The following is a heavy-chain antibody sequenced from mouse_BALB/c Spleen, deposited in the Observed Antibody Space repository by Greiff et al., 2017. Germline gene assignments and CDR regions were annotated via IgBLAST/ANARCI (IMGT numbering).Heavy chain of an antibody. Sequence: EVKVEESGPSLVKPSQTLSLTCSVTGDSITSGYWNWIRKFPGNKLEYMGYIRYSGSTYYNPSLKSRISITRDTSKNQYYLQLNSVTTEATATYYCARGGDWFAYWGQGTLVTVSA. CDR3: ARGGDWFAY. CDR2: IRYSGST. CDR1: GDSITSGY. J-gene: IGHJ3*01. V-gene: IGHV3-8*02.